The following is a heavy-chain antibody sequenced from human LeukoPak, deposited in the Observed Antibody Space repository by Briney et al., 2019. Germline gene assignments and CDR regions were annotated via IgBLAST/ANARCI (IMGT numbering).Heavy chain of an antibody. V-gene: IGHV4-30-2*02. D-gene: IGHD6-25*01. CDR1: GASISSGDYF. CDR3: ASQDAAGYYVGY. J-gene: IGHJ4*02. CDR2: IFDSGRT. Sequence: SETLSLTCTVSGASISSGDYFWTWIRQPPGKGLEWIGYIFDSGRTDINPSLKSRVTISVDRPKNQFSLKLTSVTPADTAVYYCASQDAAGYYVGYWGQGILVTVPS.